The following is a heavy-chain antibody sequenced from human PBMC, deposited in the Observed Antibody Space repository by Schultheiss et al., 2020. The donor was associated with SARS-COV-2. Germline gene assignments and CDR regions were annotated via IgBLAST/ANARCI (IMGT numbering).Heavy chain of an antibody. J-gene: IGHJ5*02. CDR3: ARGPRFDP. CDR2: INHSGST. CDR1: GGSFSGYY. Sequence: SETLSLTCAVYGGSFSGYYWNWIRQPPGKGLEWIGEINHSGSTNYNPSLKSRVTVSVDTSKNQFSLKLSSVSAADTAVYYCARGPRFDPWGQGTLVTVSS. V-gene: IGHV4-34*01.